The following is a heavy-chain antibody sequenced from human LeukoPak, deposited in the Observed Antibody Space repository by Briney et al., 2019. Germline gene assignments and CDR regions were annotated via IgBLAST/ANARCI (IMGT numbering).Heavy chain of an antibody. Sequence: ASVRVSCKASGYTFTNYYLYWVRQAPGHGLEWMAIINPSDGGTYYEQKLQGRVTVTRDTSTSTVYMELSNLRSEDTAVYYCARDTRTMTAVTRGQHYYYGLDVWGQGTTVTVSS. D-gene: IGHD4-17*01. CDR1: GYTFTNYY. J-gene: IGHJ6*02. CDR2: INPSDGGT. V-gene: IGHV1-46*01. CDR3: ARDTRTMTAVTRGQHYYYGLDV.